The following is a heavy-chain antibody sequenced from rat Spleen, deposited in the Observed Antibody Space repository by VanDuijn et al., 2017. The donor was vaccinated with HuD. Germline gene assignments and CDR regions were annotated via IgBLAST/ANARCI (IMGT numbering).Heavy chain of an antibody. CDR1: GFTFSDYG. D-gene: IGHD1-3*01. Sequence: EVQLVESGGGLVQPGRSMRLSCAASGFTFSDYGMAWVRQAPKKGLEWVASISPSGRNTYYRDSVKGRFTVSRDNAKSTLYLQMNSLRSEDTATYYCTRDLLNYGNYVFAYWGQGTLVTVSS. V-gene: IGHV5-25*01. CDR3: TRDLLNYGNYVFAY. J-gene: IGHJ3*01. CDR2: ISPSGRNT.